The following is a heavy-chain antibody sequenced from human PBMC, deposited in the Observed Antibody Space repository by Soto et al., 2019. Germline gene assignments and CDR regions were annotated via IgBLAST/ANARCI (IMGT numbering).Heavy chain of an antibody. Sequence: PGGSLRLSCATSGFAFSDYWMHWARQVPGKGLVWLSRINSDGSGTGYADSVRGRFTIFRDNAKRTVYLQMNSLTVEDTAVYYCVEEGGAGTGYWGQGTTVTVSS. CDR1: GFAFSDYW. V-gene: IGHV3-74*01. J-gene: IGHJ4*02. CDR2: INSDGSGT. CDR3: VEEGGAGTGY.